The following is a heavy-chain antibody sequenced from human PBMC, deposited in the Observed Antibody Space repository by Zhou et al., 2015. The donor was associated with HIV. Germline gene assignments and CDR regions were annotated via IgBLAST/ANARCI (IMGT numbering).Heavy chain of an antibody. V-gene: IGHV1-69*01. D-gene: IGHD3-10*01. CDR2: ITPTFGGA. CDR3: ARGKLLWFGGSGHYVMDV. CDR1: GGTFSNHG. Sequence: QVQLVQSGAEVRKPGSSVKVSCKASGGTFSNHGISWVRQAPGQGLEWMGGITPTFGGADYAQKLHGRVTITADESTRTAYMELSSLRSDDTAVYYCARGKLLWFGGSGHYVMDVWGQGTTVTVSS. J-gene: IGHJ6*01.